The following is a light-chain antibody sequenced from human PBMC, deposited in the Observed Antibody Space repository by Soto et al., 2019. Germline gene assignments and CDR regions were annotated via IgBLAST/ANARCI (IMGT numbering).Light chain of an antibody. CDR1: QSVSSNY. CDR3: QQYGSSPQT. CDR2: AAS. J-gene: IGKJ1*01. V-gene: IGKV3-20*01. Sequence: VLTQSPGTLSLSPGERATLSCRASQSVSSNYLAWFQQKPGQAPRPLIYAASSRSTGIPDRFRGSGSGTDFTLTISRLEPEDFAVYCCQQYGSSPQTFGQGTKVDIK.